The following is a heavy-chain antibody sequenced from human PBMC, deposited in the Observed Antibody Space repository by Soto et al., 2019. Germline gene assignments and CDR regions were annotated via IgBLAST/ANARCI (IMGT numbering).Heavy chain of an antibody. CDR3: VHTVMVHTITGGHYFGY. Sequence: QITLEESGPTLVKPTQTLTLTCTFSAFSLSTNGVGVGWIRQPPGKPLEWLAVIYWNEDKRYSRTLKSRLSITKDTSKNQVVLTMTTTDPVDTATYYCVHTVMVHTITGGHYFGYWGPGILVTVSS. J-gene: IGHJ4*02. D-gene: IGHD2-8*01. CDR2: IYWNEDK. CDR1: AFSLSTNGVG. V-gene: IGHV2-5*01.